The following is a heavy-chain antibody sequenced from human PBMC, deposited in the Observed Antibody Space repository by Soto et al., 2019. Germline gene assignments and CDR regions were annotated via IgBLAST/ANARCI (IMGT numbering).Heavy chain of an antibody. CDR1: GFTVSNNY. Sequence: VQLVESGGGLVQPGESLRLSCAASGFTVSNNYMSWVRQAPGKGLECVSFIYSGGNTYYADSVKGRFTISRDKSKNTLYLQMNNLRVEDTAVYYCTRRPGSWGQGTLVTVSS. CDR3: TRRPGS. D-gene: IGHD7-27*01. J-gene: IGHJ5*02. V-gene: IGHV3-66*01. CDR2: IYSGGNT.